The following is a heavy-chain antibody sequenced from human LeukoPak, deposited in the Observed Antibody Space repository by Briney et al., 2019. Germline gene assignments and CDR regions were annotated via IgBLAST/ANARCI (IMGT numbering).Heavy chain of an antibody. Sequence: GGSLKLSCAASGFTFSGSAMHWVRQASGKGLEWVGRIRSKANSYATAYAASVKGRFTISRDDSKNTAYLQMNSLKTEDTAVYYCTRHSPYYGSGMYYYYMDVWGKGTTVTISS. CDR2: IRSKANSYAT. CDR3: TRHSPYYGSGMYYYYMDV. J-gene: IGHJ6*03. V-gene: IGHV3-73*01. CDR1: GFTFSGSA. D-gene: IGHD3-10*01.